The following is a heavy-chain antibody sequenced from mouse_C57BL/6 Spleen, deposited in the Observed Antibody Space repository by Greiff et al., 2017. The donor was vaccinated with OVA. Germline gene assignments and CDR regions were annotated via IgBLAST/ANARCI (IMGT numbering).Heavy chain of an antibody. D-gene: IGHD1-1*01. CDR2: IRRKSSNYAT. V-gene: IGHV10-3*01. Sequence: EVQLVDSGGGLVQPKGSLKLSCAASGFTFNTYAMHWVRQAPGKGLEWVARIRRKSSNYATYYADSVKDRFTISRDDSQSMLYLQMNNLKTEDTAMYYCVREWAYDYDFDYWGQGTTLTVSS. CDR1: GFTFNTYA. J-gene: IGHJ2*01. CDR3: VREWAYDYDFDY.